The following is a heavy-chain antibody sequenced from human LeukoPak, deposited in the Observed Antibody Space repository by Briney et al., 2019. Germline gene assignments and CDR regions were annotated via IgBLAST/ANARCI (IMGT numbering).Heavy chain of an antibody. D-gene: IGHD2-15*01. CDR3: ARDFTRRNWFDP. J-gene: IGHJ5*02. V-gene: IGHV1-69*13. Sequence: SVKVSCKASGYTFTSYGISWVRQAPGQGLEWMGGIIPIFGTANYAQKFQGRVTITADESTSTAYMELSSLRSEDTAVYYCARDFTRRNWFDPWGQGTLVTVSS. CDR2: IIPIFGTA. CDR1: GYTFTSYG.